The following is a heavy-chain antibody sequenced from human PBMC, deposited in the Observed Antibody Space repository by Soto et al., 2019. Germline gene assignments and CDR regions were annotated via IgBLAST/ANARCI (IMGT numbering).Heavy chain of an antibody. CDR1: GYTFTSYY. J-gene: IGHJ6*02. Sequence: ASVKVSCKASGYTFTSYYMHWVRQAPGQGLEWMGIINPSGGSTSYAQKFQGRVTMTRDTSTSTVYMELSSLRSEDTAVYYCARQKGNPQDSGSYYLGMDVWGQGTTFTVSS. D-gene: IGHD1-26*01. CDR2: INPSGGST. CDR3: ARQKGNPQDSGSYYLGMDV. V-gene: IGHV1-46*01.